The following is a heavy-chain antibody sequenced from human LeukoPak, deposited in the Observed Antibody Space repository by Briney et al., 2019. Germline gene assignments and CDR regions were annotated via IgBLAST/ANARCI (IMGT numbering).Heavy chain of an antibody. V-gene: IGHV3-7*01. D-gene: IGHD6-19*01. J-gene: IGHJ4*02. CDR1: GFTFSSSW. CDR2: VKEDGSWK. Sequence: GGSLRLSCAASGFTFSSSWMGWARQAPGKGLEWVANVKEDGSWKHYAVSVQGRFTISRDNAKNSLYLQMNSLRAEDTGVYYCARDRGWYHADSWGQGTLVTVSS. CDR3: ARDRGWYHADS.